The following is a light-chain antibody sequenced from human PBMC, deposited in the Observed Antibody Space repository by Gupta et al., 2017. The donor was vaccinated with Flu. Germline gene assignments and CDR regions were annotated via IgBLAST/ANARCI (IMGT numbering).Light chain of an antibody. CDR2: TRS. CDR3: RQRIEFPRT. J-gene: IGKJ1*01. CDR1: QSRLESDDGNNY. Sequence: DIVMTQTLPAFPGTPGEPASISCRSSQSRLESDDGNNYLDWYLQKPGQSPQLLIYTRSYRAYGVPDRFSGSGSGTDFTLKISRVEAEDIGVYYCRQRIEFPRTFGEGTKVEIK. V-gene: IGKV2-40*01.